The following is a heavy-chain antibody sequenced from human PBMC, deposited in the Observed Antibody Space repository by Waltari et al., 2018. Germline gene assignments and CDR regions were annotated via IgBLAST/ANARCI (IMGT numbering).Heavy chain of an antibody. D-gene: IGHD3-16*01. V-gene: IGHV1-2*02. Sequence: QVQLMQSGAEVRQPGASVKVSCKSSGYTFTGSFLHWVRQAPGQGLECLGWINPNNGATNYAQKFQGRVTMTRDTSISTTYMELTSLTSDDTAIYYCARDPGGRGGRGDLGFWGQGTLVTVSS. CDR2: INPNNGAT. CDR3: ARDPGGRGGRGDLGF. J-gene: IGHJ4*02. CDR1: GYTFTGSF.